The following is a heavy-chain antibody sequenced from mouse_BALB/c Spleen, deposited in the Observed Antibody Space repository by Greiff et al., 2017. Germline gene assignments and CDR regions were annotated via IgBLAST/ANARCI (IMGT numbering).Heavy chain of an antibody. CDR1: GFTFSSFG. Sequence: EVHLVESGGGLVQPGGSRKLSCAASGFTFSSFGMHWVRQAPEKGLEWVAYISSGSSTIYYADTVKGRFTISRDNPKNTLFLQMTSLRSEDTAMYYCARKDYRYDGFAYWGQGTLVTVSA. D-gene: IGHD2-14*01. CDR2: ISSGSSTI. V-gene: IGHV5-17*02. J-gene: IGHJ3*01. CDR3: ARKDYRYDGFAY.